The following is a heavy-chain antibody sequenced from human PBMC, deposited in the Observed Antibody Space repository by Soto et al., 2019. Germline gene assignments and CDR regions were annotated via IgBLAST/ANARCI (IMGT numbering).Heavy chain of an antibody. CDR3: AKVLGHGGRGAFDI. CDR2: ISYDGSNK. J-gene: IGHJ3*02. CDR1: GFTFSSYG. V-gene: IGHV3-30*18. D-gene: IGHD7-27*01. Sequence: QVQLVESGGGVVQPGRSLRLSCAASGFTFSSYGMHWVRQAPGKGLEWVALISYDGSNKYYADSVKGRFTISRDNSKNRLYLQMNSLRPEDTAVYYCAKVLGHGGRGAFDIWGQGTMVTVSS.